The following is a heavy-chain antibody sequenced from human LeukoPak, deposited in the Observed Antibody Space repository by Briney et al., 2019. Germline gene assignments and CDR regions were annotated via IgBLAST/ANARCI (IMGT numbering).Heavy chain of an antibody. D-gene: IGHD3-10*01. CDR2: INPNSGGT. CDR3: ARDRGVYYYGSGGLGMVDY. Sequence: ASVKVSCKASGYTFTGYYMHWVRQAPGQGLEWMGWINPNSGGTNYAQKFQGRVTMTTDTSTSTAYMELRSLRSDDTAVYYCARDRGVYYYGSGGLGMVDYWGQGTLVTVSS. V-gene: IGHV1-2*02. J-gene: IGHJ4*02. CDR1: GYTFTGYY.